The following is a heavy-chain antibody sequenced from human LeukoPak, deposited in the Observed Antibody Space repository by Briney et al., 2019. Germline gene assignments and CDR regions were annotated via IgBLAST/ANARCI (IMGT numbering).Heavy chain of an antibody. CDR1: GGTFSSYA. CDR3: ASIYDSRNYYVDY. CDR2: IIPILGIA. V-gene: IGHV1-69*04. D-gene: IGHD3-22*01. Sequence: SVKVSCKASGGTFSSYAISWVRQAPGQGLEWMGRIIPILGIANYAQKFQGRVTITADKSTSTAYMELSSLRSEDTAVYYCASIYDSRNYYVDYWGQGTRVTVSS. J-gene: IGHJ4*02.